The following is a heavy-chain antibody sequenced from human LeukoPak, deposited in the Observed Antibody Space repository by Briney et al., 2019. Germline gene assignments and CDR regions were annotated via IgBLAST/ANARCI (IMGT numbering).Heavy chain of an antibody. CDR3: ARDTALSYYDSSGTNDAFDI. CDR1: GYTFTSYG. Sequence: SVKVSCKASGYTFTSYGISWVRQAPGQGLEWMGWISAYNGNTNYAQKLQGRVTMTTDTSTSTAYMELRSLRSDDTAVYYCARDTALSYYDSSGTNDAFDIWGQGTMVTVSS. CDR2: ISAYNGNT. J-gene: IGHJ3*02. V-gene: IGHV1-18*01. D-gene: IGHD3-22*01.